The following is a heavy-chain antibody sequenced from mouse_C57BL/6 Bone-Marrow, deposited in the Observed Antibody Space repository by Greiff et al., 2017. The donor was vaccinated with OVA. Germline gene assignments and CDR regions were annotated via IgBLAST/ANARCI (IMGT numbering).Heavy chain of an antibody. CDR1: GYTFTDYN. Sequence: VQLQHSGPELVKPGASVKIPCKASGYTFTDYNMDWVKQSHGKSLEWIGDINPNNGGTIYNQKFKGKATLTVDKSSSTAYMELRSLTSEDTAVYYCARAFFTTVDWYFDVWGTGTTVTVSS. CDR3: ARAFFTTVDWYFDV. J-gene: IGHJ1*03. D-gene: IGHD1-1*01. V-gene: IGHV1-18*01. CDR2: INPNNGGT.